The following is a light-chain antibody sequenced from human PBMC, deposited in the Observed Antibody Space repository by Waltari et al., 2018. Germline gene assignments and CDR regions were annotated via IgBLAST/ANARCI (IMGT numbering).Light chain of an antibody. CDR2: AAS. CDR1: QSISSY. CDR3: RQSYSTPLT. Sequence: DIQMTQSPSPLSASVGDRVIITCRASQSISSYLNWYQQKPGKAPKLLIYAASSLKSGVPSRFCGSGSGTNFTLTISSLQPEDFATYYGRQSYSTPLTFGGGTKVEIK. V-gene: IGKV1-39*01. J-gene: IGKJ4*01.